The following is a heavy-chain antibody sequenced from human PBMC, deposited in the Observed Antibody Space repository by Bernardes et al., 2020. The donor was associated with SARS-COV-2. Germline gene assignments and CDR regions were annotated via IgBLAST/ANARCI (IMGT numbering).Heavy chain of an antibody. D-gene: IGHD6-13*01. CDR3: AKSLAADGPEAFDV. CDR2: ISWNGNSV. V-gene: IGHV3-9*01. J-gene: IGHJ3*01. Sequence: GGSLRLSCAASGFTFDDSAMHWVRQAPGKGLEWVSQISWNGNSVDYADSVKGRFTISRDNAKNFLYLQMNSLRTEDTALYYCAKSLAADGPEAFDVWGRGTMVTVSS. CDR1: GFTFDDSA.